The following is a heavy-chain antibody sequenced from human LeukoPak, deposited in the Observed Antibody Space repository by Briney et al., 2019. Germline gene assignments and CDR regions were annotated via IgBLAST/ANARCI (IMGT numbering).Heavy chain of an antibody. Sequence: PGGSLRLSCAASGFTVSSNYMSWVRQAPGKGLEWVSAISGSGGSTYYADSVKGRFTISRDNSKNTLYLQMNSLRAEDTAVYYCAKDTWELLPYYFDYWGQGTLVTVSS. CDR3: AKDTWELLPYYFDY. CDR2: ISGSGGST. D-gene: IGHD1-26*01. V-gene: IGHV3-23*01. CDR1: GFTVSSNY. J-gene: IGHJ4*02.